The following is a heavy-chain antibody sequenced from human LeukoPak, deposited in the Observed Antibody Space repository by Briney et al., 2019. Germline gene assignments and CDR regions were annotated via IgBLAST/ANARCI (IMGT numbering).Heavy chain of an antibody. J-gene: IGHJ4*02. Sequence: ASVKVSCKASGYTFTSYDINWVRQATGQGLEWMGWMNPNSGNTGYAQKFQGRVTMTRNTSIGTAYMELSSLRSEDTAVYYCARVSISRKQLLDYWGQGTLVTVSS. CDR2: MNPNSGNT. CDR3: ARVSISRKQLLDY. CDR1: GYTFTSYD. V-gene: IGHV1-8*01. D-gene: IGHD1-1*01.